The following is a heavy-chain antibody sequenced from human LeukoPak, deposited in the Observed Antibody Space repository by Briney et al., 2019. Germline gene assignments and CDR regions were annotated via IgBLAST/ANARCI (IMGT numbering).Heavy chain of an antibody. V-gene: IGHV4-30-4*07. J-gene: IGHJ4*02. CDR2: ISYSGST. CDR3: ARSGCYYDTRGYFPTLDY. D-gene: IGHD3-22*01. Sequence: SETLSLTCAVSSGSVSSGGYSWNWIRQPPGKGLEWIGYISYSGSTYYNPSLKSRLTISADTSKNQFSLKLSSVTAADTAVYFCARSGCYYDTRGYFPTLDYWGQGTLVTVSS. CDR1: SGSVSSGGYS.